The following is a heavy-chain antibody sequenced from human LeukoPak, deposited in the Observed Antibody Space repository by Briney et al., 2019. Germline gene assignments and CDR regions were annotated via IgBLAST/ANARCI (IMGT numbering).Heavy chain of an antibody. CDR3: ARYYRQGDYYGSGSYYDGFDY. CDR2: IYSGGST. J-gene: IGHJ4*02. CDR1: GFTVSSNY. Sequence: GGSLRLSCAASGFTVSSNYMSWVRQAPGKGLEWVSVIYSGGSTYYADSVKGRFTISRDNSKNTLYLQMNSLRSEDTAVYYCARYYRQGDYYGSGSYYDGFDYWGQGTLVTASS. D-gene: IGHD3-10*01. V-gene: IGHV3-53*05.